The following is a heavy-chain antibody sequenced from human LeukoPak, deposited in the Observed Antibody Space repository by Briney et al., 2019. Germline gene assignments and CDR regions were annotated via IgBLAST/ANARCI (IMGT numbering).Heavy chain of an antibody. CDR2: ISSSSSYI. Sequence: GGSLRLSCAASGFTFSSYSMNWVRQAPGKGPEWVSSISSSSSYIYYADSVKGRFTISRDNAKNSLYLQMNSLRAEDTAVYYCARVRAVAGTPLIDYWGQGTLVTVSS. J-gene: IGHJ4*02. D-gene: IGHD6-19*01. V-gene: IGHV3-21*01. CDR1: GFTFSSYS. CDR3: ARVRAVAGTPLIDY.